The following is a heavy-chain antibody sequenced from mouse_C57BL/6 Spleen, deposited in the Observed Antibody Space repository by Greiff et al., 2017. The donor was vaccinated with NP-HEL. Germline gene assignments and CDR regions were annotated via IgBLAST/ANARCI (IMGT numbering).Heavy chain of an antibody. D-gene: IGHD1-1*01. CDR1: GYTFTDYY. CDR3: ARDYYGSSPHWYFDV. V-gene: IGHV1-26*01. CDR2: INPNNGGT. J-gene: IGHJ1*03. Sequence: EVKLQQSGPELVKPGASVKISCKASGYTFTDYYMNWVKQSHGKSLEWIGDINPNNGGTSYNQKFKGKATLTVDKSSSTAYMELRSLTSEDSAVYYCARDYYGSSPHWYFDVWGTGTTVTVSS.